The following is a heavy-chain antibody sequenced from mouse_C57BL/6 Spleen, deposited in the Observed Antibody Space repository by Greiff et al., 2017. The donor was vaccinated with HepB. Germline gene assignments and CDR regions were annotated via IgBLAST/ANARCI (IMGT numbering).Heavy chain of an antibody. J-gene: IGHJ2*01. CDR3: ALTGTSDLDY. CDR2: INPNNGGT. CDR1: GYTFTDYY. D-gene: IGHD4-1*01. V-gene: IGHV1-26*01. Sequence: EVQLQQSGPGLVKPGASVKISCTASGYTFTDYYMNWVQQSHGKSLEWIGDINPNNGGTSYTQKVKGKSTLTVDKSSSTAYMQRRSLTSEDSAVYDCALTGTSDLDYWGQGTTLTVSS.